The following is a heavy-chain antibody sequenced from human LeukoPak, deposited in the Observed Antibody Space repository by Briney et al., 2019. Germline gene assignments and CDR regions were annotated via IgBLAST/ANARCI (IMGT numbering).Heavy chain of an antibody. CDR3: ARTPQWLPTTGTFDI. Sequence: PSETLSLTCTVSGGSISSGGYYWSWIRQHPGKGLEWIGYIYYSGSTYYNPSLKSRVTISVDTSKNQFSLKLSSVTAADTAVYYCARTPQWLPTTGTFDIWGQGTMVTVSS. D-gene: IGHD6-19*01. CDR1: GGSISSGGYY. J-gene: IGHJ3*02. CDR2: IYYSGST. V-gene: IGHV4-31*03.